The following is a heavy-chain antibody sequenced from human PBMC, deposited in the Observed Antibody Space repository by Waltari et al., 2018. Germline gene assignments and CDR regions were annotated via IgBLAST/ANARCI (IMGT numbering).Heavy chain of an antibody. V-gene: IGHV4-59*11. CDR3: AKNSLGSKFAFAS. J-gene: IGHJ4*02. CDR1: GGPISGHF. CDR2: VYFSGST. D-gene: IGHD1-26*01. Sequence: QVQLQESGPGLLKPSETLSLTCTVPGGPISGHFWNWIRQTPGKGLAWIGQVYFSGSTIYNPSLAGRVTMSVDTSKNQFSLKLTSVTAADTALYYCAKNSLGSKFAFASWGQGALVTVSS.